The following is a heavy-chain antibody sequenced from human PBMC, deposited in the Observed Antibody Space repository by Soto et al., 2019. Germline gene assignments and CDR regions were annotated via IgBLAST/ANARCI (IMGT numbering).Heavy chain of an antibody. CDR2: ISYDGSNK. CDR3: AKVGTGDYYYGMDV. V-gene: IGHV3-30*18. J-gene: IGHJ6*02. Sequence: QVQLVESGGGVVQPGRSLRLSCAASEFTFSSYGMHWVRQAPGKGLEWVAVISYDGSNKYYADSVKGRFTISRDNSKNTLYLQMNSLRAEDTAVYYCAKVGTGDYYYGMDVWGQGTTVTVSS. D-gene: IGHD1-1*01. CDR1: EFTFSSYG.